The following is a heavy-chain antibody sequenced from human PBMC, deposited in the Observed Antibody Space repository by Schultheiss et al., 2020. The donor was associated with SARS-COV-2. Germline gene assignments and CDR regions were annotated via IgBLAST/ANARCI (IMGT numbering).Heavy chain of an antibody. CDR1: GYTFTSYG. Sequence: PVKVSCKASGYTFTSYGISWVRQAPGQGLEWMGGIIPIFGTANYAQKFQGRVTITADESTSTAYMELSSLRSDDTAVYYCARESEFDYWGQGTLVTVSS. CDR3: ARESEFDY. CDR2: IIPIFGTA. V-gene: IGHV1-69*13. J-gene: IGHJ4*02.